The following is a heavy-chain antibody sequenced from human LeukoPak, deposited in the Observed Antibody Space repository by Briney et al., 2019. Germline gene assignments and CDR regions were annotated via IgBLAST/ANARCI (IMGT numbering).Heavy chain of an antibody. V-gene: IGHV3-7*03. CDR3: ARGGGLDV. Sequence: GGSLRLSCAASGFTFGSYWMNWARQAPGKGLEWVASINHNGNVNYYVDSVKGRFTISRDNAKNSLYLQMSNLRAKDTAVYFCARGGGLDVWGQGATVTVSS. CDR1: GFTFGSYW. CDR2: INHNGNVN. D-gene: IGHD3-16*01. J-gene: IGHJ6*02.